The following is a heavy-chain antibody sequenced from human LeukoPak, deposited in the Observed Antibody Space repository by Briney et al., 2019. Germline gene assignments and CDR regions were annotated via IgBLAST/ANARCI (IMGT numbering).Heavy chain of an antibody. D-gene: IGHD1-26*01. CDR1: GGSFSGYY. V-gene: IGHV4-34*01. CDR2: IYYGGST. CDR3: TRLLKYSGSYYCDY. Sequence: SETLSLTCAVYGGSFSGYYWSWIRQPPGKGLEWIGNIYYGGSTYYNPSLKSRVTISVDTSKNQFSLKLSSVTAADTAVYYCTRLLKYSGSYYCDYWGQGSLVTVSS. J-gene: IGHJ4*02.